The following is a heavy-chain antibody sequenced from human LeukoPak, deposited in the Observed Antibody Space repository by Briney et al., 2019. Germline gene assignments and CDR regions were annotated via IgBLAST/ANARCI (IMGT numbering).Heavy chain of an antibody. CDR1: GGSISSYY. J-gene: IGHJ2*01. D-gene: IGHD1-14*01. CDR2: IYYSGST. Sequence: SETLSLTRTVSGGSISSYYWSWIRQPPGERLEWSGYIYYSGSTNYNPSLKSRVTISVDTSKNQFSLKLSSVTAADTAVYYCPSRTTPHYWYFDLWGRGTLGTVSS. V-gene: IGHV4-59*01. CDR3: PSRTTPHYWYFDL.